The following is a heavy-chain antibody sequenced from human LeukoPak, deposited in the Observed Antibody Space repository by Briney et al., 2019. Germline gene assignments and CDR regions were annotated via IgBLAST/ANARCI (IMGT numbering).Heavy chain of an antibody. V-gene: IGHV3-21*01. J-gene: IGHJ4*02. CDR1: GFTFSSYA. CDR3: ARVRIGDYGDRYIDY. D-gene: IGHD4-17*01. CDR2: ISSSSSYI. Sequence: GGSLRLSCAASGFTFSSYAMSWVRQAPGKGLEWVSSISSSSSYIYYADSVKGRFTISRDNAKNSLYLRMNSLRAEDTAVYYCARVRIGDYGDRYIDYWGQGTLVTVSS.